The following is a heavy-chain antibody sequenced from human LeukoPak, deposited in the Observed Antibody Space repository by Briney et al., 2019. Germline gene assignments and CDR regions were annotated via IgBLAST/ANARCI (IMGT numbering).Heavy chain of an antibody. V-gene: IGHV3-30-3*01. CDR3: ARDSDSLYDSEGNFDY. Sequence: PGGSLRLSRAASGFTFSSYAMHWVRQAPGKGLEWVAVISYDGSNKYYADSVKGRFTISRDNSKNTLYLQMNSLRAEDTAVYYCARDSDSLYDSEGNFDYWGQGTLVTVSS. CDR2: ISYDGSNK. CDR1: GFTFSSYA. D-gene: IGHD3-22*01. J-gene: IGHJ4*02.